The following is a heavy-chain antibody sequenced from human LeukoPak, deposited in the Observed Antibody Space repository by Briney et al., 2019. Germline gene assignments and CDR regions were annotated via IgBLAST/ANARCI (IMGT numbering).Heavy chain of an antibody. Sequence: GGSLRLSCAASGFTFSRNAMNWVRQAPGKRLEWVSFISSSSNYMSYADSVKGRFTISRDNAKNSLYLQMNSLRAEDTAVHYCARPLDSSNNYFSYWGQGTLVTVSA. CDR1: GFTFSRNA. V-gene: IGHV3-21*01. J-gene: IGHJ4*02. CDR3: ARPLDSSNNYFSY. CDR2: ISSSSNYM. D-gene: IGHD6-13*01.